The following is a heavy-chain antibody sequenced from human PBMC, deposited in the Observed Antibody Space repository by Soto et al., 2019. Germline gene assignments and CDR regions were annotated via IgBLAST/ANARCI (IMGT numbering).Heavy chain of an antibody. D-gene: IGHD3-16*02. CDR3: ARGGDYIWGSYRYTGGY. CDR1: GYTFTSYY. CDR2: INPSGGST. V-gene: IGHV1-46*03. Sequence: QAKLVQSGAEVKKHGASVKDSCKASGYTFTSYYMHWVRQAPGQGLEWMGIINPSGGSTSYAQKFQGRVTMTRDTSTSTVYSELSSLRAEDTAVYYCARGGDYIWGSYRYTGGYWGQGTLVTVSS. J-gene: IGHJ4*02.